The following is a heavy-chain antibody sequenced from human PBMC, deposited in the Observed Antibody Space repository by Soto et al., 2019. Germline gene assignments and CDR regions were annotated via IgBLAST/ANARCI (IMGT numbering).Heavy chain of an antibody. CDR1: GFTFSSYW. Sequence: VQLVESGGGLVQPGGSLRLSCAASGFTFSSYWMSWVRQAPGKGLEWVANIKQDGSEKYYVDSVKGRFTISRDNAKNSLYLQMNSLRAEDTAVYYCARDGGYSYDLPNDYWGQGTLVTVSS. J-gene: IGHJ4*02. CDR3: ARDGGYSYDLPNDY. V-gene: IGHV3-7*03. CDR2: IKQDGSEK. D-gene: IGHD5-18*01.